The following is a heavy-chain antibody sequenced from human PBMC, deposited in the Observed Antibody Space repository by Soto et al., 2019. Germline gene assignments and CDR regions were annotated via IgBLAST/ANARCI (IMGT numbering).Heavy chain of an antibody. V-gene: IGHV4-38-2*01. CDR1: GYSITSGFY. Sequence: QVQLQESGPGLVKPSETLSLICGVSGYSITSGFYWGWVRQSPGKGLEWIGTISYSAKTFYNPSLASRFSRAVDSSKNQFSLRLTSVTAADTALYYCTRGAGAPWVRFDSWGRGILVTVSS. CDR3: TRGAGAPWVRFDS. D-gene: IGHD3-16*01. J-gene: IGHJ4*02. CDR2: ISYSAKT.